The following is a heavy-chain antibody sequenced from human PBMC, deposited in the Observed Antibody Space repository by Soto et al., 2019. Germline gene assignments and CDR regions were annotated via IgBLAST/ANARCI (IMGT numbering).Heavy chain of an antibody. D-gene: IGHD1-26*01. V-gene: IGHV1-69*02. CDR3: AKVGGDADDPDYHAMDG. CDR1: GGTFSTDT. J-gene: IGHJ6*02. CDR2: IIPILDIA. Sequence: QVQLVQSGAEVKKPGSSVNVSCKASGGTFSTDTISWVRQAPGQGLEWMGRIIPILDIANYAQKIQGRVTFTAGXSXSXXYMELSSLRSEDTAVYYCAKVGGDADDPDYHAMDGWGQGTTVTVSS.